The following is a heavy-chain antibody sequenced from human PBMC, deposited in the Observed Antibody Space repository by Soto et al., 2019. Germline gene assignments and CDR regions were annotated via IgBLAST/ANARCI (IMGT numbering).Heavy chain of an antibody. J-gene: IGHJ3*02. V-gene: IGHV4-4*07. CDR1: GGSISSYH. Sequence: SETLSLTCTASGGSISSYHWSWIRQPAGKALAWIRRIYTSGSTNYNPSLKSRVTISVDSSKNQFSLKLSSMTAADTALYYCLASRGEYYGSSGFPMCCDICG. CDR2: IYTSGST. D-gene: IGHD3-22*01. CDR3: LASRGEYYGSSGFPMCCDI.